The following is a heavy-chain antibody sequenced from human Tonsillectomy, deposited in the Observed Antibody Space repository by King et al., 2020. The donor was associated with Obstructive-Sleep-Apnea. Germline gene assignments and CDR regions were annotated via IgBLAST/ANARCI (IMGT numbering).Heavy chain of an antibody. CDR2: INPSVGST. J-gene: IGHJ4*02. D-gene: IGHD3-9*01. CDR3: AREYAHNILTEYFDY. Sequence: QLVQSGAEVKKPGASVKVSCKASGYTFTSYYMHWVRQAPGQGLEWMGIINPSVGSTSYAQKFQGRDTMTRDTSTSTVYMELSSLRSEDTAVYYCAREYAHNILTEYFDYWGQGTLVTVSS. CDR1: GYTFTSYY. V-gene: IGHV1-46*01.